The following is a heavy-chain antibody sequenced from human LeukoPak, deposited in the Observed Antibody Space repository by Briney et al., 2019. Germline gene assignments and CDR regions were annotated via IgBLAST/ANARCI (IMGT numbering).Heavy chain of an antibody. Sequence: GGSLRLSCAASGFTFTSYTMNWVRQAPGKGLEWVSSISSSSSYIYYADSVKGRFTISRDNAKNSLYLQMNSLRAEDTAVYYCARGSYCGGDCTGRFDPRGQGTLVTVSS. CDR1: GFTFTSYT. D-gene: IGHD2-21*02. CDR2: ISSSSSYI. V-gene: IGHV3-21*01. CDR3: ARGSYCGGDCTGRFDP. J-gene: IGHJ5*02.